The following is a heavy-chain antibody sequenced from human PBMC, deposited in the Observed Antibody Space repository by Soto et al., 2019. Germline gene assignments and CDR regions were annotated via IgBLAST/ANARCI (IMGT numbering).Heavy chain of an antibody. CDR3: AKGRVITMIELGY. V-gene: IGHV3-23*01. CDR1: GFTFSSYA. CDR2: IIGSGGST. J-gene: IGHJ4*02. Sequence: LRLSCAASGFTFSSYAMSWVRQAPGKGLEWVSAIIGSGGSTYYADSVKGRFTISRDNSKNTLYLQMNSLRAEDTAVYYCAKGRVITMIELGYWGQGTLVTVSS. D-gene: IGHD3-22*01.